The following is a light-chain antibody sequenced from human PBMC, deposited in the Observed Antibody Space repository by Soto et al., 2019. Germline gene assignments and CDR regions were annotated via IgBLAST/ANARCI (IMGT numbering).Light chain of an antibody. CDR1: HSVNSH. CDR3: QQYKNWPL. CDR2: GAS. J-gene: IGKJ5*01. Sequence: EIVFTQSPATLSLSLAKRVTLSCRTSHSVNSHVAWYQQKPGQAPRLLLYGASTRATGIPVRFSGSGFGTEFTLTISSLKSEDFAVYYCQQYKNWPLFGQGTRLEIK. V-gene: IGKV3-15*01.